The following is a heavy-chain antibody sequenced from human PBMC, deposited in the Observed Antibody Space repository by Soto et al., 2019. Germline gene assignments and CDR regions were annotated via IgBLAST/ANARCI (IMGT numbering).Heavy chain of an antibody. D-gene: IGHD3-10*01. V-gene: IGHV3-74*01. CDR3: ARDGSLLWFGDFTYYYYYYGMDV. CDR2: INSDGSST. J-gene: IGHJ6*02. CDR1: GFTFSSYW. Sequence: PGGSLSLSCAASGFTFSSYWMHWVRQAPGKGLVWVSRINSDGSSTSYADSVKGRFTISRDNAKNTLYLQMNSLRAEDTAVYYCARDGSLLWFGDFTYYYYYYGMDVWGQGTTVTVSS.